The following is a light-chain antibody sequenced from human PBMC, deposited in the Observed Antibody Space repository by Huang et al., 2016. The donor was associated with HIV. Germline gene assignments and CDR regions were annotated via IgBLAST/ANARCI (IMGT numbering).Light chain of an antibody. V-gene: IGKV3-15*01. CDR2: GAS. Sequence: EIVMTQSPATLSVSPGERATLSCRATQSVGSNLAWYQQKPGQAPRLLIYGASTRATGIPARFSGGGSGTEFTLTISSPQSEDYAGYYCQQYNDWPLNFGGGTKVEIK. CDR3: QQYNDWPLN. J-gene: IGKJ4*01. CDR1: QSVGSN.